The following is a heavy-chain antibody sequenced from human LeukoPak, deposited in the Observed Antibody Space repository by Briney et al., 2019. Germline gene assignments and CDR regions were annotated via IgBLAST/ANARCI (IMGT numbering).Heavy chain of an antibody. V-gene: IGHV4-31*03. CDR3: ARGSYDSSRYSRVYYFDY. CDR2: IYYSGST. J-gene: IGHJ4*02. CDR1: GGSISSGGYY. Sequence: SETLSLTFTVSGGSISSGGYYWSWIRQHPGKGLEWIGYIYYSGSTYYNPSLKSRVTISVDTSKNQFSLKLSSVTAADTAVYYCARGSYDSSRYSRVYYFDYWGKGTLVTASS. D-gene: IGHD3-22*01.